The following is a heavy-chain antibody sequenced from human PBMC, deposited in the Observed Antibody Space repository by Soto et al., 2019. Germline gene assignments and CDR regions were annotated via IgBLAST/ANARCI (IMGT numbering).Heavy chain of an antibody. CDR3: ARGYCSCGSCYPFDL. CDR2: ISSSSIYI. J-gene: IGHJ2*01. V-gene: IGHV3-21*01. D-gene: IGHD2-15*01. Sequence: EVQLVESGGGLVKPGGSLRLSCEASGFTFSSYSMTWVRQAQGKGLEWGSSISSSSIYIYYADSVKGRFTISRDNAKNSLYLQMNSLRAEDTAVYYCARGYCSCGSCYPFDLWGRGTLVTVSS. CDR1: GFTFSSYS.